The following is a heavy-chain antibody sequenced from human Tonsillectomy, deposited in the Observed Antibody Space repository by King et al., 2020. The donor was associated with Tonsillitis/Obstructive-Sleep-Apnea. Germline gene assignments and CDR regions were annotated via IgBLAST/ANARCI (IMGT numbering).Heavy chain of an antibody. Sequence: VLLVESGGGLVQPGGSLRLSCAASGFTFSNYAMSWVRQTPGKGLEWVSAISGSGGGTYYADSVKGRFTISRDNSKNTLYLQMNTLRAEDTAVYFCAKSRRDCSSTSCYDYWGQGTLVTVSS. V-gene: IGHV3-23*04. CDR1: GFTFSNYA. J-gene: IGHJ4*02. CDR3: AKSRRDCSSTSCYDY. D-gene: IGHD2-2*01. CDR2: ISGSGGGT.